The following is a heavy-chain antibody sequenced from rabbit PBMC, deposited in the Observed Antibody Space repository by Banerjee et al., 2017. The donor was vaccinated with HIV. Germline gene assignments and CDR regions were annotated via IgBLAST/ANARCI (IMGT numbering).Heavy chain of an antibody. Sequence: QEQLVESGGDLVQPEGSLTLTCTASGFSLSNKYVICWVRQAPGKGLEWIACIYTGDGNTYYASWAKGRFTISKTSSTTVTLQMTSLTAADTATYFCARVGYSGYGYDLWGPGTLVTVS. D-gene: IGHD6-1*01. V-gene: IGHV1S45*01. CDR1: GFSLSNKYV. CDR3: ARVGYSGYGYDL. CDR2: IYTGDGNT. J-gene: IGHJ6*01.